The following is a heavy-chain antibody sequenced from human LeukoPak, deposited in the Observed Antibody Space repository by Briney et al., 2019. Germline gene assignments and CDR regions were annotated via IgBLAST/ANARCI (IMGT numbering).Heavy chain of an antibody. CDR3: ARAGGYCSGGSCSTFDY. CDR2: INPNSGGT. V-gene: IGHV1-2*02. D-gene: IGHD2-15*01. CDR1: GYSFTGYY. J-gene: IGHJ4*02. Sequence: ASVKVSCKASGYSFTGYYMHWVRQAPGQGLEWMAWINPNSGGTNYAQKFQGRVTMTRDTSISTAYMELSRLRSDDTAVYYCARAGGYCSGGSCSTFDYWGQGTLVTVSS.